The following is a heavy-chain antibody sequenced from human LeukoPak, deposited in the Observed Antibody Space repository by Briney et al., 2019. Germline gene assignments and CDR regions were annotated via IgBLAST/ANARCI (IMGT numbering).Heavy chain of an antibody. J-gene: IGHJ4*02. CDR1: GYTFTSYD. V-gene: IGHV1-8*01. CDR3: ARGPPNWGYDY. CDR2: MSPNSGDA. Sequence: ASVKVSCKASGYTFTSYDFNWVRQATGQRPEWMGWMSPNSGDAGYAQKFQDRVTMTRNTSISTAYMELGSLRSDDTAVYYCARGPPNWGYDYWGPGTLVTVSS. D-gene: IGHD7-27*01.